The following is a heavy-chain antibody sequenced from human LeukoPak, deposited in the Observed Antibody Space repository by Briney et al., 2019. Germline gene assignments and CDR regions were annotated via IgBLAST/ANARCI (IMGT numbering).Heavy chain of an antibody. CDR2: IYYSGST. CDR1: GGSISSYY. CDR3: ARAPGSPYSSGWYDLDY. D-gene: IGHD6-19*01. Sequence: PSETLSLTCTVSGGSISSYYWSWIRQPPGKGLEWIGYIYYSGSTNYNPSLKSRVTISVDTSKNQFSLKLSSVTAADTAVYYCARAPGSPYSSGWYDLDYWGQGTLVTVSS. J-gene: IGHJ4*02. V-gene: IGHV4-59*01.